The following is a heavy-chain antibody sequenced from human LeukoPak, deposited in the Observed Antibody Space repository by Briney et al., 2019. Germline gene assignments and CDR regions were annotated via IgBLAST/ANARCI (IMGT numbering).Heavy chain of an antibody. J-gene: IGHJ4*02. CDR3: ARALGQLPSRY. V-gene: IGHV4-38-2*02. CDR2: IYHSGST. Sequence: PSETLSLTCTVSGYSISSGYYWGWIRQPPGKGLEWIGSIYHSGSTYYNPSLKSRVTISVDTSKNQFSLKLNSVTAADTAVYYCARALGQLPSRYWGQGTLVTVSS. CDR1: GYSISSGYY. D-gene: IGHD2-2*01.